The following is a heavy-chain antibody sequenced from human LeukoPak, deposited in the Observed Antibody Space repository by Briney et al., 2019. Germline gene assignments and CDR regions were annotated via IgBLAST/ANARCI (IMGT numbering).Heavy chain of an antibody. D-gene: IGHD2-21*02. V-gene: IGHV4-39*07. CDR2: IYYSGST. CDR3: ARALVVTEAAFDI. Sequence: SETLSLTCTVSGGSISSSSYYWGWIRQPPGKGLEWIGSIYYSGSTYYNPSLKSRVTISVDTSKNQFSLKLSSVTAADTAVYYCARALVVTEAAFDIWGQGTVVTVSS. CDR1: GGSISSSSYY. J-gene: IGHJ3*02.